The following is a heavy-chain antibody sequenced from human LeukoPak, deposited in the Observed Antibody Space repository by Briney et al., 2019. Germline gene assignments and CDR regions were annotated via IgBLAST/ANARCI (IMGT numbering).Heavy chain of an antibody. CDR1: GFTFSSYA. CDR2: ISGSGGST. J-gene: IGHJ4*02. D-gene: IGHD3-10*01. CDR3: ARAGLMVRGVEFDY. V-gene: IGHV3-23*01. Sequence: GGSLILSCAASGFTFSSYAMSWVRQAPGKGLEWVSAISGSGGSTYYADSVKGRFTISRDNSKNTLYLQMNSLRAEDTAVYYCARAGLMVRGVEFDYWGQGTLVTVSS.